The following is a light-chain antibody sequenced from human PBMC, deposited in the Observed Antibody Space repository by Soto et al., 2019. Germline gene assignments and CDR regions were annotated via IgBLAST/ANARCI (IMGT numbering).Light chain of an antibody. Sequence: QSVLTQPRSVSGSPGQSVTISCTGTSSDVGGYNSVSWYQQRPGKAPKLIIYDVAKRPSGVPDRFSGSKSGNTASLTISGLQAEDEADYLCCSYAGRYTVFGTGTKLTVL. CDR1: SSDVGGYNS. CDR2: DVA. V-gene: IGLV2-11*01. CDR3: CSYAGRYTV. J-gene: IGLJ1*01.